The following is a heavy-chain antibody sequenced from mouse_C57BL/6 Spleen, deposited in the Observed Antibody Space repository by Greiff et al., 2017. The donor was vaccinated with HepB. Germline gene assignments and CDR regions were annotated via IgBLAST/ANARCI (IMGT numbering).Heavy chain of an antibody. CDR1: CYTFTSYW. Sequence: QVQLQQPGAELVMPGASVKLSCKASCYTFTSYWMHWVKQRPGQGLEWIGEIDPSDSYTNYNQKFKGKSTLTVDKSSSTAYMQLSSLTSEDSAVYYCARIDYYGSPSYWGQGTLVTVSA. D-gene: IGHD1-1*01. CDR3: ARIDYYGSPSY. V-gene: IGHV1-69*01. J-gene: IGHJ3*01. CDR2: IDPSDSYT.